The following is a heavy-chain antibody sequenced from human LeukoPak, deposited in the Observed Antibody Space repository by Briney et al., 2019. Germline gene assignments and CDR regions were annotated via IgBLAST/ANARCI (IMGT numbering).Heavy chain of an antibody. Sequence: PGGSLRLSCAASGFTFSSYSMNWVRQAPGKGLEWLGFIRRKGSGGTPEYAASVKGRFTISRDDSKSLAYLQMNSLKTEDTAVYYCNRGLEPSTGPDYWGQGTLVTVSS. D-gene: IGHD1-1*01. V-gene: IGHV3-49*04. J-gene: IGHJ4*02. CDR2: IRRKGSGGTP. CDR3: NRGLEPSTGPDY. CDR1: GFTFSSYS.